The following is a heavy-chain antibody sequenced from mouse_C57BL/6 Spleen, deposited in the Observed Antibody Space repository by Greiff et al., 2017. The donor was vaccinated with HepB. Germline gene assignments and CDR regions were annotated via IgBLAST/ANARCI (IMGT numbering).Heavy chain of an antibody. CDR2: INYDGSST. D-gene: IGHD1-1*01. V-gene: IGHV5-16*01. J-gene: IGHJ2*01. CDR1: GFTFSDYY. Sequence: EVNVVESEGGLVQPGSSMKLSCTASGFTFSDYYMAWVRQVPEKGLEWVANINYDGSSTYYLDSLKSRFIISRDNAKNILYLQMSSLKSEDTATYYCARDLNYGSLDYWGQGTTLTVSS. CDR3: ARDLNYGSLDY.